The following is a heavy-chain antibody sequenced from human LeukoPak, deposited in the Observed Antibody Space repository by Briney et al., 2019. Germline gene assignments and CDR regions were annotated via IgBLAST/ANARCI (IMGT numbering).Heavy chain of an antibody. CDR3: ARVKGSNWFDP. CDR2: IYNSEST. V-gene: IGHV4-59*01. D-gene: IGHD6-6*01. CDR1: GVSISTYY. Sequence: SETLSLTCTVSGVSISTYYWSWIRQPPGKGLEWIGYIYNSESTYYNPSLKSRVTISLDTSKNQFSLRLNSVTAADTAVCYCARVKGSNWFDPWGQGTLVTVSS. J-gene: IGHJ5*02.